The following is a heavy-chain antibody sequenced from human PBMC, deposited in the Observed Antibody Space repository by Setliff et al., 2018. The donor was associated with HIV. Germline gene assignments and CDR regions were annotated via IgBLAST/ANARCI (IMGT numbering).Heavy chain of an antibody. D-gene: IGHD1-26*01. J-gene: IGHJ6*02. V-gene: IGHV4-34*01. Sequence: SETLSLTCAVYGESFSDDYWSWIRQPPGWGLEWIGEINHSGTTNYNPSLMGRLNISVDTSRNQFSLQLTSVTAADTAVYYCARRSIVGVTRGYYYYALDVWGQGTTVTVSS. CDR3: ARRSIVGVTRGYYYYALDV. CDR1: GESFSDDY. CDR2: INHSGTT.